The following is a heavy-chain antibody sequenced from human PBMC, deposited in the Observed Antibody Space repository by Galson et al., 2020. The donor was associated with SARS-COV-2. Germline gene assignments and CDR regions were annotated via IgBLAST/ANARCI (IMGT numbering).Heavy chain of an antibody. V-gene: IGHV4-4*02. CDR2: SLHSGST. CDR1: GVSISFGW. D-gene: IGHD6-19*01. J-gene: IGHJ4*02. CDR3: GSSSGWYRIDN. Sequence: SVTLSLTCDVSGVSISFGWWGWVRQPPGKVIEWIGDSLHSGSTNYNPSLRNRVTISVDKSRNQFSLSLTSVTAADTAVYYCGSSSGWYRIDNWGQGTLVTVSS.